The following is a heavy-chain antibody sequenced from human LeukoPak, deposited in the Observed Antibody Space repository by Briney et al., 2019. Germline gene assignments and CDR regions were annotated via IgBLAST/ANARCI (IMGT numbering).Heavy chain of an antibody. CDR3: ATDLRYYDWVEY. V-gene: IGHV1-24*01. CDR2: FDPEDGET. Sequence: ASVKVSCKVSGYSLIELSMHWVRQAPGKGLEWMGGFDPEDGETKYTQKFQGRVTLTEDTSTNTAYMVLSSLRREDTAVYFCATDLRYYDWVEYWGQGTLVTVAS. J-gene: IGHJ4*02. CDR1: GYSLIELS. D-gene: IGHD3-9*01.